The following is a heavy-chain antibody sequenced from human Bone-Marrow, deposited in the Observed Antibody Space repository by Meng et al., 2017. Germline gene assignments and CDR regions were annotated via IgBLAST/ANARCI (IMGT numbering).Heavy chain of an antibody. CDR3: AIDPPPGGGTLNY. CDR1: GFTFSSYS. D-gene: IGHD4-23*01. V-gene: IGHV3-21*01. CDR2: ISSSSSYI. J-gene: IGHJ4*02. Sequence: GESLKISCAASGFTFSSYSMNWVRQAPGKGLEWVSSISSSSSYIYYADSVKGRFTISRDNTKNSLYLQMNSLRAEDTAVYYCAIDPPPGGGTLNYWGQGTLVTVSS.